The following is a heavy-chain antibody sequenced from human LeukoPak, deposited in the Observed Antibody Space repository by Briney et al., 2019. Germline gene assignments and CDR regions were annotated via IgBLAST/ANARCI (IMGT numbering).Heavy chain of an antibody. Sequence: GGSLRLPCAPSGFTYSNYWMSWVRQAPGKGLEGVANIKQNGSVRYYVDSVRGRYTSSRDNAKNAQYLQMNSLSGEDTAVYDWARDGGSIAVAGTIKWFDSWGQGTLVSVSS. CDR2: IKQNGSVR. D-gene: IGHD6-19*01. V-gene: IGHV3-7*01. J-gene: IGHJ5*01. CDR1: GFTYSNYW. CDR3: ARDGGSIAVAGTIKWFDS.